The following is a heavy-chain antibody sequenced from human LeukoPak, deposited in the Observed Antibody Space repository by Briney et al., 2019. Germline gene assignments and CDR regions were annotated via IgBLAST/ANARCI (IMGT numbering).Heavy chain of an antibody. D-gene: IGHD1-26*01. Sequence: GGSLRLSCTASGFTFGDYAMSWVRQAPGKGLQRVGFIRSKAYGGTTEYAASVKGRFTISRDDSKSIAYQQMKSLKTEDTAVYYCTRVVSGSYFIPPDYWGQGTLVTVSS. CDR3: TRVVSGSYFIPPDY. CDR1: GFTFGDYA. CDR2: IRSKAYGGTT. J-gene: IGHJ4*02. V-gene: IGHV3-49*04.